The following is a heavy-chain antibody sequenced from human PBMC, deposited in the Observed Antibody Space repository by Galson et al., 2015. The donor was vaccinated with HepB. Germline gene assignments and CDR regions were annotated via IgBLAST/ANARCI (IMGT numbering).Heavy chain of an antibody. J-gene: IGHJ6*03. V-gene: IGHV3-11*01. CDR1: GFPFSDYY. D-gene: IGHD3-3*01. CDR2: IDTGGTTI. CDR3: ARGRGYGRTVKKNYYFYMDV. Sequence: SLRLSCAASGFPFSDYYTSWIRQAPGKGLEWVSYIDTGGTTIYYADSVKGRFTISGDTARNSLYLQVNSLRADDTAVYYCARGRGYGRTVKKNYYFYMDVWGKGTTVTVSS.